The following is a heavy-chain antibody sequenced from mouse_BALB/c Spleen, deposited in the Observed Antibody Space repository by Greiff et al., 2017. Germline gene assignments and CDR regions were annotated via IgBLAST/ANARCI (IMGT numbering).Heavy chain of an antibody. D-gene: IGHD1-1*02. CDR1: GYTFTDYN. CDR2: INPNNGGT. Sequence: DVQLQESGPELVKPGASVKIPCKASGYTFTDYNMDWVKQSHGKSLEWIGDINPNNGGTIYNQKFKGKATLTVDKSSSTAYMELRSLTSEDTAVYYCARGWLSCAYWGQGTLVTVSA. J-gene: IGHJ3*01. V-gene: IGHV1-18*01. CDR3: ARGWLSCAY.